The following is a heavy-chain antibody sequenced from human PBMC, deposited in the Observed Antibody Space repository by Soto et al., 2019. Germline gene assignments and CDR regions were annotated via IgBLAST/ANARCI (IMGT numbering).Heavy chain of an antibody. CDR2: IYNSGRT. CDR1: GGSISSGDYY. D-gene: IGHD2-15*01. J-gene: IGHJ4*02. V-gene: IGHV4-30-4*01. CDR3: ARARGARYFDY. Sequence: QVQLQESGPGLVKPSQTLSLTCTVSGGSISSGDYYWSWIRPPPGKGLEWIGYIYNSGRTYYKPSLKSRVTISVDTSKNQFSQKLSSVTAADTAVYYCARARGARYFDYWGQGTLVTVSS.